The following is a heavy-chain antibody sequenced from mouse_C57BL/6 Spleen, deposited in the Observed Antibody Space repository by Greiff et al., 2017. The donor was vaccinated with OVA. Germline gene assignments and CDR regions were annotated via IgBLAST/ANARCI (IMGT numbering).Heavy chain of an antibody. Sequence: QVQLKQPGAELVKPGASVKMSCKASGYTFTSYWITWVKQRPGQGLEWIGDIYPGSGSTNYNEKFKSKATLTVDTSSSTAYMQLSSLTSEDSAVYYCARYYYGSRGYYAMDYWGQGTSVTVSS. V-gene: IGHV1-55*01. D-gene: IGHD1-1*01. CDR2: IYPGSGST. J-gene: IGHJ4*01. CDR1: GYTFTSYW. CDR3: ARYYYGSRGYYAMDY.